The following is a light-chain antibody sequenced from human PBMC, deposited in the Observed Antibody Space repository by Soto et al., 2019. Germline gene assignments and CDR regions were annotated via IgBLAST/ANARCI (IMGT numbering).Light chain of an antibody. V-gene: IGKV3-11*01. Sequence: EIVLTQSPATLSLSPGEGATLSWRASQSVSSYLAWYQQKPGQAPRLLIYDASNRATGIPARFSGSGSGTDFTLTISSLEPEDFAVYYCQQRSNWPTFGQGTKVDIK. CDR1: QSVSSY. CDR3: QQRSNWPT. CDR2: DAS. J-gene: IGKJ1*01.